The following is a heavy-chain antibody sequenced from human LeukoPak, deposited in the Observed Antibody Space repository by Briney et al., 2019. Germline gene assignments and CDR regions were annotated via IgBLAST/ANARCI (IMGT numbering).Heavy chain of an antibody. D-gene: IGHD6-13*01. J-gene: IGHJ3*02. CDR3: ARGVTAAGRRAFDI. Sequence: SAKGRFTISRDNAKNSLYLQMSSLRAEDTAVYYCARGVTAAGRRAFDIWGQGTMVTVSS. V-gene: IGHV3-11*06.